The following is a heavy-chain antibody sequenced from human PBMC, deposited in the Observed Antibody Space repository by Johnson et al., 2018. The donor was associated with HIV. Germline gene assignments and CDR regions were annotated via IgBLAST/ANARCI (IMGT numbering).Heavy chain of an antibody. J-gene: IGHJ3*02. CDR1: GFAFSSYA. D-gene: IGHD1/OR15-1a*01. CDR2: ISYDGRDA. CDR3: ARAHNWHSDAFDI. V-gene: IGHV3-30*04. Sequence: QVQLVESGGGVVQPGTSLRLSCTASGFAFSSYALHWVRQAPGKGLEWVAVISYDGRDAYYADSVKGRFTSSRDNSKNTLYLQMNSLRAEDTAVYYCARAHNWHSDAFDIWGQGTMVTVSS.